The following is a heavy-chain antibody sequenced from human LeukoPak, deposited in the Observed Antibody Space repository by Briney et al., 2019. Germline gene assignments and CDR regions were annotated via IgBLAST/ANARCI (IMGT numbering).Heavy chain of an antibody. CDR1: GFTFSSYW. Sequence: EGSLRLSCAASGFTFSSYWMHWVRQAPGKGLVWVSRINNDGSSTSYADSVKGRFTISRDNAKNTLYLQINSLRAEDTAVYYCARDDSRGFAYWGQGTLVTVSS. CDR2: INNDGSST. J-gene: IGHJ4*02. V-gene: IGHV3-74*01. CDR3: ARDDSRGFAY. D-gene: IGHD2-21*01.